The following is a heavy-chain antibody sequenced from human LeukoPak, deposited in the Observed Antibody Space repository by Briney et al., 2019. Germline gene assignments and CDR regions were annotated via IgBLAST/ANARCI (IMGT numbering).Heavy chain of an antibody. J-gene: IGHJ6*03. CDR3: ARYLCRAQKEGRITIFASAYYYYHYMDV. Sequence: ASVKVSFKASGYTFTSYDINWVRQATGQGLEWMGWMNPNSGNTGYAQKFQGRVTMTRNTSISTAYMELSSLRSEDTAVYYCARYLCRAQKEGRITIFASAYYYYHYMDVWGKGTTVTVSS. D-gene: IGHD3-3*01. CDR1: GYTFTSYD. V-gene: IGHV1-8*01. CDR2: MNPNSGNT.